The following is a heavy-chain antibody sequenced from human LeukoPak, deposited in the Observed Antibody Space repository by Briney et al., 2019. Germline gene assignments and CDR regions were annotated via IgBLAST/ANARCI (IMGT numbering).Heavy chain of an antibody. CDR1: GGSVSGSY. Sequence: SETLSLTCTVSGGSVSGSYWSWVRQSPGKGLEWIGYIYYGGSTNYNPSLRSRVTMSVDTSKNQFSLKLNSVTAADTAVCYCARDYDVLTAYPPTQLFDPWGQGTLVTVSS. D-gene: IGHD3-9*01. CDR2: IYYGGST. J-gene: IGHJ5*02. V-gene: IGHV4-59*02. CDR3: ARDYDVLTAYPPTQLFDP.